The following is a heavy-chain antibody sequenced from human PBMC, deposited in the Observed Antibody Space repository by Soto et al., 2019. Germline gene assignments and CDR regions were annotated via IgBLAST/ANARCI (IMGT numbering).Heavy chain of an antibody. CDR2: ISPYNGNT. J-gene: IGHJ6*01. D-gene: IGHD6-13*01. CDR3: ARDGIAASGTMDYYNSYGLDV. Sequence: QAQLVQSGAEVKKPGASVKVSCKTSGYSFTSYAISWVRQAPGQGLEWMGWISPYNGNTNYAQNLQGRVTMTTDTSTSTASMELRSLRSDDTAVYYCARDGIAASGTMDYYNSYGLDVWGQGTTVTVSS. V-gene: IGHV1-18*01. CDR1: GYSFTSYA.